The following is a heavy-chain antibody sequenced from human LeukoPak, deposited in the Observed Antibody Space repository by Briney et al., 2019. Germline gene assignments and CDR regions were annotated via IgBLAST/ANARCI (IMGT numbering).Heavy chain of an antibody. CDR3: AREGGGDLYFDY. Sequence: GGSLRLSCTTSGFSFSSYWMSWVRQAPGKGLEWVSNIKQDGSEKYYVDSVKGRFTISRDNAKNSLYLQMNSLRAEDTALYYCAREGGGDLYFDYWGQGTLVTVSS. J-gene: IGHJ4*02. V-gene: IGHV3-7*03. CDR1: GFSFSSYW. D-gene: IGHD2-21*02. CDR2: IKQDGSEK.